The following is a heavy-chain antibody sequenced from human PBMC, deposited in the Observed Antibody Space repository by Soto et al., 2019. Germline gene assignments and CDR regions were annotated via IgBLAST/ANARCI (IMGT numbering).Heavy chain of an antibody. CDR1: GVTFSNYW. CDR2: INSDGSTT. D-gene: IGHD6-19*01. CDR3: ARLPGYSTGWSPFDF. V-gene: IGHV3-74*01. J-gene: IGHJ4*02. Sequence: GGSLRLACAASGVTFSNYWMHWVRQAPGKGLVWVSRINSDGSTTSHADSVKGRFTISRDNAKNTLYLQMNSLRAEDTALYYCARLPGYSTGWSPFDFWGQGTQVSVSS.